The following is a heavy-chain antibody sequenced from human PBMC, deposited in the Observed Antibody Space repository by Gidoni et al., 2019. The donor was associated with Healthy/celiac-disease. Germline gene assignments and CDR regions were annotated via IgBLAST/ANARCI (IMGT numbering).Heavy chain of an antibody. CDR2: IWHDGSNK. CDR1: GFTFNTYG. V-gene: IGHV3-33*01. J-gene: IGHJ4*02. D-gene: IGHD2-15*01. Sequence: QVQLVESGGGVVQPGSSRRLSCAASGFTFNTYGMHWVRQAPGKGLEWVAVIWHDGSNKYSAESVKGRFTISRDNSKNTLYLKMNSLRAEDTAVYYCARTLGYCSGGSCYVFDYWGQGTVVTVSS. CDR3: ARTLGYCSGGSCYVFDY.